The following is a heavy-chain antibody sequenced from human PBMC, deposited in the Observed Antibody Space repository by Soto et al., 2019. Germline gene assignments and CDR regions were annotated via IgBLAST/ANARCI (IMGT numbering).Heavy chain of an antibody. CDR1: GGSFSGYY. V-gene: IGHV4-34*01. Sequence: QVQLQQWGAGLLKPSETLSLTCAVYGGSFSGYYWSWIRQPPGKGLEWIGEINHSGSTNYNPSLKSRVTISVDTSKNQFSLKLSSVPASDTAVYYCARKARGIFGVVSGPGGWFDPWGQGTLVTVSS. D-gene: IGHD3-3*01. CDR2: INHSGST. CDR3: ARKARGIFGVVSGPGGWFDP. J-gene: IGHJ5*02.